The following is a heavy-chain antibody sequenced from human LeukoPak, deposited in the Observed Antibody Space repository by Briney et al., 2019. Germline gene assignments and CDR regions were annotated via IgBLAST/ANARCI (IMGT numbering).Heavy chain of an antibody. V-gene: IGHV3-30-3*01. Sequence: GGSLRLSCAASGFTFSSYTMHWVRQTPDKGLEWVALMSYDGNNEYYADSVKGRFTISRDNSKNTLFLQMNSLKAEDTAVYYCARELYPGSGHRGGYYGMDVWGRGTTATVSS. J-gene: IGHJ6*02. CDR3: ARELYPGSGHRGGYYGMDV. D-gene: IGHD2-15*01. CDR1: GFTFSSYT. CDR2: MSYDGNNE.